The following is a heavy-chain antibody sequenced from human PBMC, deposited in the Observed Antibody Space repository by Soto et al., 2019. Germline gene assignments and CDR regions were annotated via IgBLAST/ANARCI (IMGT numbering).Heavy chain of an antibody. J-gene: IGHJ4*02. Sequence: SVKVSCKASGGTFSSYAISWVRQAPGQGLEWMGGIIPIFGTANYAQKFQGRVTITADKSTSTAYMELSSLRSEDTAVYYCARVYCSGGGCYGIDYWGQGTLVTVSS. D-gene: IGHD2-15*01. CDR1: GGTFSSYA. CDR2: IIPIFGTA. CDR3: ARVYCSGGGCYGIDY. V-gene: IGHV1-69*06.